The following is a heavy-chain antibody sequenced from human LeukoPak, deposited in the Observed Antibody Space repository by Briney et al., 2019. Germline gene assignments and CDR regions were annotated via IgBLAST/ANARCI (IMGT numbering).Heavy chain of an antibody. CDR2: INWNGGST. Sequence: GGSLRLSCAASGFTFDDYGMSGVRHAPGKGLEWVSGINWNGGSTAYADSVKGRFTISRDNAKNSLYLQMNSLRAEDTAVYYCAREKITMIVVPFAYWGQGSLVTVSS. V-gene: IGHV3-20*04. CDR1: GFTFDDYG. D-gene: IGHD3-22*01. J-gene: IGHJ4*02. CDR3: AREKITMIVVPFAY.